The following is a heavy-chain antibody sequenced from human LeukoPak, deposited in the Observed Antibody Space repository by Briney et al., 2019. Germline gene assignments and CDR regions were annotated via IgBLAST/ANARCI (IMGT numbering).Heavy chain of an antibody. V-gene: IGHV3-23*01. CDR2: ISGSGGST. D-gene: IGHD4-17*01. CDR3: ATVPTVTVEYFQH. Sequence: PGGSLRLSCAASGFTFSSYAMSWVRQAPGKGLEWVSAISGSGGSTYYADSVKGRFTISRDNSKNTLYLQMNSLRAEDTAVYYCATVPTVTVEYFQHWGQGTLVTVSS. CDR1: GFTFSSYA. J-gene: IGHJ1*01.